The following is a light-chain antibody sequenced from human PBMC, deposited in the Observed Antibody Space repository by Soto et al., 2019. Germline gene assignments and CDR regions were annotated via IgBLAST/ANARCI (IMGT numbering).Light chain of an antibody. CDR1: SSDVGSYNL. J-gene: IGLJ2*01. CDR3: CSHAGSNVV. V-gene: IGLV2-23*02. Sequence: QSVLTQPASVSGSPGQSITISCTGTSSDVGSYNLVSWYQQHPGKAPKLMIYEVSKRPSGVSNRFSGSKSGNTASLTISGLQAEDEADYYCCSHAGSNVVFGGGTKLTVL. CDR2: EVS.